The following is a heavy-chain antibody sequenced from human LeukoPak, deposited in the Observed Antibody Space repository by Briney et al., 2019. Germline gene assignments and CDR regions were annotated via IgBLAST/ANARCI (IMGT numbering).Heavy chain of an antibody. CDR1: GFTLDTYA. CDR3: AKAAGTLARGYAFDI. CDR2: ISSLGTT. J-gene: IGHJ3*02. D-gene: IGHD1-7*01. V-gene: IGHV3-23*01. Sequence: GGPLRLSCVVSGFTLDTYATTWLRQAPGRGVEGLSSISSLGTTSYADSVKGRFTISRDNSNNTLFLQLNTLRAEDTAIYYCAKAAGTLARGYAFDIWGHGTMVTVSS.